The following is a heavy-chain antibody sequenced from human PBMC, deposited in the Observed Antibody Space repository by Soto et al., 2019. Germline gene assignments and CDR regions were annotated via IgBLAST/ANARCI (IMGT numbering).Heavy chain of an antibody. CDR1: GFTFSSYG. V-gene: IGHV3-33*01. J-gene: IGHJ4*02. CDR2: IWYDGSNK. Sequence: GGSLRLSCAASGFTFSSYGMHWVRQAPGKGLEWVAVIWYDGSNKYYADSVKGRFTISRDNSKNTLYLQMNSLRAEDTAVYYCARDSSRGSSPARADYWGQGTLVTVSS. D-gene: IGHD6-6*01. CDR3: ARDSSRGSSPARADY.